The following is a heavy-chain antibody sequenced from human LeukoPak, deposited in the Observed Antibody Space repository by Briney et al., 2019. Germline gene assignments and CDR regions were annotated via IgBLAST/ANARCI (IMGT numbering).Heavy chain of an antibody. Sequence: PGGSLRLSCAASGFTFSSYAMSWVRQAPGKGLEWVSAISGSGGSTYYADSVKGRFTISRDNSKNTLYLQMNSLRAEDTAVYYCAKPLCDYYDSSGYYFRCHYFDYWDQGTLVTVSS. CDR3: AKPLCDYYDSSGYYFRCHYFDY. J-gene: IGHJ4*02. D-gene: IGHD3-22*01. CDR2: ISGSGGST. V-gene: IGHV3-23*01. CDR1: GFTFSSYA.